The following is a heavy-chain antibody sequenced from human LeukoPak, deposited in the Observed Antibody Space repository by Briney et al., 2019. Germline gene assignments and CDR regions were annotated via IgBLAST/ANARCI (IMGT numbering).Heavy chain of an antibody. D-gene: IGHD3-22*01. CDR2: IHYRGNT. Sequence: PSETLSLTCTVSGGSISSSNYYWDWIRQPPGQGLEWIGSIHYRGNTNYNPSLKSRVTIVADTSQNEFSLEMSSVTAADTAVYYCAKTSGRGTVDPGTSGYITFWGQGILVTVSS. CDR1: GGSISSSNYY. J-gene: IGHJ4*02. CDR3: AKTSGRGTVDPGTSGYITF. V-gene: IGHV4-39*01.